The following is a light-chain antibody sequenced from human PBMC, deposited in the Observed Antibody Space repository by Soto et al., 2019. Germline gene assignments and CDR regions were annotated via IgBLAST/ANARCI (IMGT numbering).Light chain of an antibody. V-gene: IGKV3-15*01. J-gene: IGKJ1*01. CDR1: QSAGSN. CDR3: QQYNDWPRT. CDR2: GAS. Sequence: EIVMTQSPATLSVFPGERATLSCGASQSAGSNLAWYQYKPGQAPRLLIHGASTRATGIPVRFSGSGSGTEFTLTISSLQSEDFAVYYCQQYNDWPRTFGQGTKVEI.